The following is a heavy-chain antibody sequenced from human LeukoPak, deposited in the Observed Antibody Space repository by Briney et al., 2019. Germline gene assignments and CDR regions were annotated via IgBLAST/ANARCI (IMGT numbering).Heavy chain of an antibody. J-gene: IGHJ4*02. D-gene: IGHD2-2*01. Sequence: SVNVSCKASGGTFSSYAISWVRQAPGQGLEWMGGIIPIFGTANYAQKFQGRVTFTRNTSISTAYMDLSSLRSEDTAVYYCARAIPPPHCTTITCFKPFDYWGQGTLVTVSS. CDR2: IIPIFGTA. V-gene: IGHV1-69*05. CDR3: ARAIPPPHCTTITCFKPFDY. CDR1: GGTFSSYA.